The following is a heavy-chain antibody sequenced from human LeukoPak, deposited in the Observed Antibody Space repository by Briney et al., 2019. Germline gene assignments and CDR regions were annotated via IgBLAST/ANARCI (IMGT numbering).Heavy chain of an antibody. CDR1: GGSISSYY. D-gene: IGHD6-13*01. CDR3: AXVEXXLVLDY. J-gene: IGHJ4*02. CDR2: IYYSGST. Sequence: PSETLSLTCTVSGGSISSYYWSWIRQPPGKGLEWIGYIYYSGSTNYNPSLKSRVTISVDTSKNQFPLKLSSVTAADTAVYYCAXVEXXLVLDYWGQGTLVTVSS. V-gene: IGHV4-59*01.